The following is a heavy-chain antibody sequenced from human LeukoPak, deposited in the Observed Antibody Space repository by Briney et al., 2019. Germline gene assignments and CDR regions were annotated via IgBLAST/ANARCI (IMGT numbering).Heavy chain of an antibody. Sequence: TGGSLRLSCAASGLTFTGYAMLWVRQAPGKGLEWVAVISSDGSNKYYADSVRGRFTISRVNSKNTVDLQMNSLRAEDTAVYYCAKAAAPAHFDYWGQGTLVTVSS. V-gene: IGHV3-30*04. J-gene: IGHJ4*02. D-gene: IGHD6-25*01. CDR2: ISSDGSNK. CDR1: GLTFTGYA. CDR3: AKAAAPAHFDY.